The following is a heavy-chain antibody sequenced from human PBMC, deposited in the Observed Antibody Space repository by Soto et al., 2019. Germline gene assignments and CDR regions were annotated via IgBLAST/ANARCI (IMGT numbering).Heavy chain of an antibody. CDR2: INAIDGDA. CDR3: ARQTEMPTNPASLDY. Sequence: ASGKVSLKASGYTFTSYAMHLGRPAPGQRLEWMGWINAIDGDARYAQKFQGRVTMTRDTSASTVYMELSSLRSEDTAVYYCARQTEMPTNPASLDYWGQGTLVTVSS. D-gene: IGHD1-1*01. J-gene: IGHJ4*02. V-gene: IGHV1-3*01. CDR1: GYTFTSYA.